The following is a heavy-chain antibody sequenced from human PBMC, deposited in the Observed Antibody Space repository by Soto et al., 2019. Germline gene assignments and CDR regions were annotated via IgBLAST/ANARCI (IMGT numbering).Heavy chain of an antibody. CDR2: IDPSDSYT. V-gene: IGHV5-10-1*01. CDR1: GYSFTRYW. J-gene: IGHJ6*02. CDR3: ASSPSLIYGMDV. Sequence: PGESLQLSCTGSGYSFTRYWISWVRQMPGKGLEWMGRIDPSDSYTNYSPSFQGHVTISADKSISTAYLQWSSLKASDTAMYYCASSPSLIYGMDVWGQGTTVTVSS.